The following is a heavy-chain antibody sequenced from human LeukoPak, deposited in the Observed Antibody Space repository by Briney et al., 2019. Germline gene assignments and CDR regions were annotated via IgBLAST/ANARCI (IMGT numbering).Heavy chain of an antibody. V-gene: IGHV4-34*01. Sequence: PSETLSLTCAVYGGSFSGYYWSWIRQPPGKGLEWIGEINHSGSTNYNPSLKSRVTISVDTSKNQFSLKLSSVTAADTAVYYCARRLGGNDAFDIWGQGTMVTVSS. CDR3: ARRLGGNDAFDI. J-gene: IGHJ3*02. CDR2: INHSGST. D-gene: IGHD2-15*01. CDR1: GGSFSGYY.